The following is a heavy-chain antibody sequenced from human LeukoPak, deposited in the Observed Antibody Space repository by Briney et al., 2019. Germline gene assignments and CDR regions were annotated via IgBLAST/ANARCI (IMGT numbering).Heavy chain of an antibody. V-gene: IGHV1-2*02. CDR1: GYTFTGYY. J-gene: IGHJ5*02. Sequence: GASVKVSCKASGYTFTGYYIHWVRQAPGQGLEWMGWINPKSGDTNYPQKFQGRVTMTRDTSISTAYMELSRLRSGDTAVYYCARDRRLSLKGLDPWGQGTLVTVSS. CDR3: ARDRRLSLKGLDP. CDR2: INPKSGDT.